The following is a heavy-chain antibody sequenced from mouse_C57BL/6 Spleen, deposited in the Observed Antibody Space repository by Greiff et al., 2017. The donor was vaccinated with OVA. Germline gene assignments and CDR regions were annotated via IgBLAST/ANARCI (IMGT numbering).Heavy chain of an antibody. CDR1: GYTFTSYW. V-gene: IGHV1-69*01. CDR2: IDPSDSYT. CDR3: TRVGWCAY. Sequence: QVQLQQPGAELVMPGASVKLSCKASGYTFTSYWMHWVKQRPGQGLEWIGEIDPSDSYTNYNPKFKGKSTLTVDKSSSTAYMHLSSLTSEDSAVYYCTRVGWCAYWGQGTLVTVSA. J-gene: IGHJ3*01. D-gene: IGHD1-1*01.